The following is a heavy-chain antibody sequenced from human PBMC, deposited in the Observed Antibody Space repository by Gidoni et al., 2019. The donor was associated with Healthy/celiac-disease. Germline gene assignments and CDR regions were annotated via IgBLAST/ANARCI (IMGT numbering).Heavy chain of an antibody. V-gene: IGHV1-18*01. J-gene: IGHJ6*03. D-gene: IGHD6-6*01. CDR3: ARVSSSSEDYYYYYYMDV. CDR2: MSAYNGNT. CDR1: GYTFTSYV. Sequence: QVQLVQSGAEVKKPGASVKVSCKASGYTFTSYVISWVRQAPGQGLEWMGWMSAYNGNTNYAQKLQGRVTMTTDTSTSTAYMELRSLRSDDTAVYYCARVSSSSEDYYYYYYMDVWGKGTTVTVSS.